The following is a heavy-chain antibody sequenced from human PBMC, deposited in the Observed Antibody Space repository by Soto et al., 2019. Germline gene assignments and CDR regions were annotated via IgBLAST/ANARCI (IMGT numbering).Heavy chain of an antibody. CDR1: GFTFSSYA. CDR3: ARGRGWRSGELRHRYYYYGMDV. J-gene: IGHJ6*02. V-gene: IGHV3-30-3*01. Sequence: GGSLRLSCAASGFTFSSYAMHWVRQAPGKGLEWVAVISYDGSNKYYADSVKGRFTISRDNSKNTLYLQMNSLRAEDTAVYYCARGRGWRSGELRHRYYYYGMDVWGQGTTVTVSS. CDR2: ISYDGSNK. D-gene: IGHD3-10*01.